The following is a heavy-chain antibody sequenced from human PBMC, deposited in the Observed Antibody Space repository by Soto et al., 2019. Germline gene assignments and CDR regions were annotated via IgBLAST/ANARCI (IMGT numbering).Heavy chain of an antibody. J-gene: IGHJ5*02. CDR3: ARDNGGDYVHWFDP. D-gene: IGHD4-17*01. Sequence: PSETLSLTCTVSGGSISSYYWSWIRQPPGKGLEWIGYIYYSGSTNYNPSLKSRVTISVDTSKNQFSLKLSSVTAADTAVYYCARDNGGDYVHWFDPWGQRALVTVSS. CDR2: IYYSGST. CDR1: GGSISSYY. V-gene: IGHV4-59*01.